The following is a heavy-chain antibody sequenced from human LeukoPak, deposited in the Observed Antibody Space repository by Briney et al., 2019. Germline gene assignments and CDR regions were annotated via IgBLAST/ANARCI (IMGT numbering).Heavy chain of an antibody. CDR2: ISSSSSYI. D-gene: IGHD6-13*01. J-gene: IGHJ4*02. CDR1: GFTFSSYS. CDR3: ARWGIAAAGTLFDY. V-gene: IGHV3-21*01. Sequence: GSLRLSCAASGFTFSSYSMNWVRQAPGKGLEWVSSISSSSSYIYYADSVKGRFTISRDNAKNSLYLQMNSLRAEDTAVYYCARWGIAAAGTLFDYWGQGTLVTVSS.